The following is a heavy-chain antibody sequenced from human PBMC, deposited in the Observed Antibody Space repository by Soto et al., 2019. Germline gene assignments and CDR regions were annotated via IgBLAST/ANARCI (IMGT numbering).Heavy chain of an antibody. CDR1: GGSFSGYY. V-gene: IGHV4-34*01. J-gene: IGHJ4*02. CDR3: ARSRRKRTIAAAGYFDY. D-gene: IGHD6-13*01. CDR2: INHSGST. Sequence: SETLSLTCAVYGGSFSGYYWSWIRQPPWKGLEWIGEINHSGSTNYNPSLKSRVTISVDTSKNQFSLKLSSVTAADTAVYYCARSRRKRTIAAAGYFDYWGQGTLVTVSS.